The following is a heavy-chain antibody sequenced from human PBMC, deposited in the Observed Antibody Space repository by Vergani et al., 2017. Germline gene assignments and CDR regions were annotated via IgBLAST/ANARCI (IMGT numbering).Heavy chain of an antibody. Sequence: EVQLVESGGGLVKPGGSLRLSCAASGFTFSSYTMNWVRQAPGKGLEWVSSISSSSSYIYYAHSVKGRFTISRDNARNSLFLEMNSLRFEDTAVYFCTKGSVYYHDSAGHGYDPYTGFDLWGQGTLVTVSS. V-gene: IGHV3-21*04. J-gene: IGHJ3*01. D-gene: IGHD5-12*01. CDR2: ISSSSSYI. CDR1: GFTFSSYT. CDR3: TKGSVYYHDSAGHGYDPYTGFDL.